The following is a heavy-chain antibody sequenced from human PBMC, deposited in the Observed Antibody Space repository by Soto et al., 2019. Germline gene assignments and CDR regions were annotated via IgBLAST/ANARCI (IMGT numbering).Heavy chain of an antibody. Sequence: SVKVSRKASGGTFSSYAISWVRQAPGQGLEWMGGIIPIFGTANYAQKFQGRVTITADESTSTAYMELSSLRSEDTAVYYCARDAAHVSVGCSVGSCYSGRAFDIWGQGTMVTVSS. D-gene: IGHD2-15*01. J-gene: IGHJ3*02. CDR1: GGTFSSYA. CDR2: IIPIFGTA. CDR3: ARDAAHVSVGCSVGSCYSGRAFDI. V-gene: IGHV1-69*13.